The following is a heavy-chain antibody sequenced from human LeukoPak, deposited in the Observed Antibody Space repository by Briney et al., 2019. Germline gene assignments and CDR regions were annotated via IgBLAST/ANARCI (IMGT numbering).Heavy chain of an antibody. CDR1: GFTFNTYR. CDR2: ISGSGGST. J-gene: IGHJ4*02. V-gene: IGHV3-23*01. CDR3: AKDSGGDYYDSSGYLYY. Sequence: GGSLRLSCAASGFTFNTYRMNWVRQAPGKGLEWVSAISGSGGSTYYADSVKGRFTISRDNSKNTLYLQMNSLRAEDTAVYYCAKDSGGDYYDSSGYLYYWGQGTLVTVSS. D-gene: IGHD3-22*01.